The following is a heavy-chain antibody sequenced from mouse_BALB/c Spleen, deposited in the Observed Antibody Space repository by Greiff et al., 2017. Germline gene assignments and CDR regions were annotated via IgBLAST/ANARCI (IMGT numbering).Heavy chain of an antibody. CDR2: IDPENGDT. CDR1: GFNIKDYY. D-gene: IGHD2-1*01. V-gene: IGHV14-4*02. J-gene: IGHJ4*01. CDR3: ARGGNGYYYAMDY. Sequence: EVQLQQSGAELVRSGASVKLSCTASGFNIKDYYMHWVKQRPEQGLEWIGWIDPENGDTEYAPKFQGKATITADTSSNTAYLQLSSLTSEDTAVYYCARGGNGYYYAMDYWGQGTSVTVSS.